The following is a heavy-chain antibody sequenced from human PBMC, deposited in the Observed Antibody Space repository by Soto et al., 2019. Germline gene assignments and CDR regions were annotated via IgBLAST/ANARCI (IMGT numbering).Heavy chain of an antibody. Sequence: GGSLRLSCAASGFTFSSYEMNWVRQAPGKGLEWVSYISSSGSTIYYADSVKGRFTISRDNAKNSLYLQMNSLRAEDTAVYYCARDSPTVVTCPDAYYGMDVWGQGTTVTVSS. CDR2: ISSSGSTI. D-gene: IGHD4-17*01. CDR3: ARDSPTVVTCPDAYYGMDV. V-gene: IGHV3-48*03. J-gene: IGHJ6*02. CDR1: GFTFSSYE.